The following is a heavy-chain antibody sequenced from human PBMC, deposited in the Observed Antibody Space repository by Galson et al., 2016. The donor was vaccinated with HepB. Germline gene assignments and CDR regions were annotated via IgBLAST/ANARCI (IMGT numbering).Heavy chain of an antibody. V-gene: IGHV4-59*12. CDR2: IYHLGNT. J-gene: IGHJ3*02. Sequence: SETLSLTCTVSGASIRRYYWSWIRQSPGKGLEWIGFIYHLGNTDYNPSLESRVTISLDTSKSLFSLIVRSVTAADTAFYYCATITFAHGFDIWGQGTMVPVSS. D-gene: IGHD3-10*01. CDR1: GASIRRYY. CDR3: ATITFAHGFDI.